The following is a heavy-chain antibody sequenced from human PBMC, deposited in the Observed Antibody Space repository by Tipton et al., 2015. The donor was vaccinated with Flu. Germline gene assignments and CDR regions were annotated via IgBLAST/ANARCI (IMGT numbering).Heavy chain of an antibody. V-gene: IGHV4-34*01. CDR3: ARRTYYYGSGEQDY. CDR1: GGSFSGYY. CDR2: INHSGST. J-gene: IGHJ4*02. D-gene: IGHD3-10*01. Sequence: TLSLTCAVYGGSFSGYYWSWIRQPPGKGLEWIGEINHSGSTYYNPSLKSRVTISLDTSKNQFSLKLSSVTAADTAVYYCARRTYYYGSGEQDYWGQGTLVTVSS.